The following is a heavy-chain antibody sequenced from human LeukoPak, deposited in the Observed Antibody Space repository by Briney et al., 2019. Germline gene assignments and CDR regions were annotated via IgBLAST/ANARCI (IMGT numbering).Heavy chain of an antibody. CDR1: GFIFSDSA. V-gene: IGHV3-73*01. CDR3: TSRNPHYGGIY. Sequence: SGGSLRLSCAASGFIFSDSAFHWVRQASGKGLEWVGRIRSKANNYATAYAASVKGRLTISTDDSKNTTYLQINSLKIEDTAVYYCTSRNPHYGGIYWGQGTLVTVSS. J-gene: IGHJ4*02. D-gene: IGHD1-14*01. CDR2: IRSKANNYAT.